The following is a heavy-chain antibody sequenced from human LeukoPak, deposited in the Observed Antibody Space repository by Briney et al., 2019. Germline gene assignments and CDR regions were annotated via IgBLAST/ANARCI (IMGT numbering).Heavy chain of an antibody. J-gene: IGHJ4*02. D-gene: IGHD5-18*01. CDR3: AREEYSYGLYYFDY. V-gene: IGHV1-2*06. Sequence: GASVKVSCKASGYTFTAYYIHWVRQAPGQGLEWMGRINPNTGGTNYAQKFQGRVTMTKDTSITTAYMELSRLTSDDTAIYYCAREEYSYGLYYFDYWGQGTLVTVSS. CDR1: GYTFTAYY. CDR2: INPNTGGT.